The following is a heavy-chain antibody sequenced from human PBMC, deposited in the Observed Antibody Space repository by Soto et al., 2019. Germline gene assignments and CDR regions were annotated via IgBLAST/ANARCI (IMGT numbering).Heavy chain of an antibody. Sequence: QVQLVQSGAEMKKPGSSVKVSCKASGGPFTTYVISWVRQAPGQGLEWMGGIIPIFARANYAQKFQGRVTITADESTSTVYMEMSSLTSEDTAVYYCARDGNNYFEFWGQGTLVIVSS. CDR2: IIPIFARA. V-gene: IGHV1-69*01. CDR3: ARDGNNYFEF. CDR1: GGPFTTYV. J-gene: IGHJ4*02. D-gene: IGHD2-15*01.